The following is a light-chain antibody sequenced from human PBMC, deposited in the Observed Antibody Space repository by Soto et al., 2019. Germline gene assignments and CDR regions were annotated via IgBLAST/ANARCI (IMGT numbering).Light chain of an antibody. CDR2: AAS. J-gene: IGKJ1*01. V-gene: IGKV1-39*01. CDR3: QQSFSPLWT. CDR1: QSISNY. Sequence: DLQMTQSPSSLSASVGDRVIITCRASQSISNYLNWYQQKPGKAPKLLIYAASSMQSGVPSRFSGSGSETDFTLTISSLQPDDSATYYCQQSFSPLWTFGQGTKVEV.